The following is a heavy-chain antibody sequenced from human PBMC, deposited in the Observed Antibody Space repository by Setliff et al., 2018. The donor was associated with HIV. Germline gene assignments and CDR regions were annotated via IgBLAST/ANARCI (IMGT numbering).Heavy chain of an antibody. CDR3: ARDCRVGWVFTYGMDV. V-gene: IGHV3-30*04. D-gene: IGHD6-13*01. CDR1: GFTFSDYV. Sequence: PGGSLRLSCAASGFTFSDYVMYWVRQAPGKGLEWVTVISYDGSNESYADSVKGRFTISRDNSKNTLFLQMNSLRPEDTAVYYCARDCRVGWVFTYGMDVWGQGTLVTVSS. J-gene: IGHJ6*02. CDR2: ISYDGSNE.